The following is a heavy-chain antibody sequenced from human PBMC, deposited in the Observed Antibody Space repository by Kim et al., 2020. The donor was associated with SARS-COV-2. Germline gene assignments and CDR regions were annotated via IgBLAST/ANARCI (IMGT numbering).Heavy chain of an antibody. J-gene: IGHJ6*02. V-gene: IGHV3-30*18. Sequence: GGSLRLSCAASGFTFSSYGMHWVRQAPGKGLEWVAVISYDGSNKYYADSVKGRFTISRDNSKNTLYLQMNSLRAEDTAVYYCAKAPGDYGTYYGMDVWGQGTTVTVSS. CDR1: GFTFSSYG. CDR2: ISYDGSNK. CDR3: AKAPGDYGTYYGMDV. D-gene: IGHD4-17*01.